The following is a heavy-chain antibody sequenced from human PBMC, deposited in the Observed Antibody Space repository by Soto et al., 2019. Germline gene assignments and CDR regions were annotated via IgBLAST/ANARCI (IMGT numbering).Heavy chain of an antibody. V-gene: IGHV2-5*02. J-gene: IGHJ3*01. CDR3: AHLMITYGGVVADDAFDF. D-gene: IGHD3-16*02. CDR2: IYWDGDK. Sequence: QITLTESGPTLVKPTQTLTLTCTFSGFSLSSSRVGVAWIRQPPGKALEWLAVIYWDGDKRYSPSLRSRLTITKDTSKTQVVLTMTNVDSVDTATYFCAHLMITYGGVVADDAFDFWGQGTMVTISS. CDR1: GFSLSSSRVG.